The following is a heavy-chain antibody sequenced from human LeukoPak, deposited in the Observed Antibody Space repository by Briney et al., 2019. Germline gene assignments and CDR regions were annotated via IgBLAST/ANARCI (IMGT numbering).Heavy chain of an antibody. J-gene: IGHJ3*02. D-gene: IGHD3-22*01. CDR2: IYHSGST. CDR3: ARNYYGSSGYRSYAFDI. CDR1: GYSISSGYY. V-gene: IGHV4-38-2*02. Sequence: ASETLPLTCTVSGYSISSGYYWGWLRQTPGKGLEWTGSIYHSGSTSYTPYLKSRVTISGDTSKNQVSLKLSSVSAEDTAVYYCARNYYGSSGYRSYAFDIWGKGTMVTVSS.